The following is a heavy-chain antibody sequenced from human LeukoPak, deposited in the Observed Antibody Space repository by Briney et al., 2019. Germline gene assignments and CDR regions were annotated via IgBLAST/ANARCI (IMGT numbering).Heavy chain of an antibody. Sequence: PSETLSLTCSVSGVSISSGDYYWSWIRQPPGKGLEWIGEINHSGSTNYNPSLKSRVTISVDTSKNQFSLKLSSVTAADTAVYYCARSPGTTLGRWFDPWGQGTLVTVSS. CDR1: GVSISSGDYY. D-gene: IGHD1-7*01. CDR3: ARSPGTTLGRWFDP. V-gene: IGHV4-34*01. J-gene: IGHJ5*02. CDR2: INHSGST.